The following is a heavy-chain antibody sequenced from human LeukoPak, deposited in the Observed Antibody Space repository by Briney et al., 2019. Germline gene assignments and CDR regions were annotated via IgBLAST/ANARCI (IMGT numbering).Heavy chain of an antibody. CDR1: GYSFTSYW. CDR3: ARRGAAAGLILDY. V-gene: IGHV5-51*01. D-gene: IGHD6-13*01. Sequence: GESLKISCKGSGYSFTSYWIGWVRQMPGKGLGWMGIIYPGDSDTRYSPSFQGQVTISADKSISTAYLQWSSLKASDTAMYYCARRGAAAGLILDYWGQGTLVTVSS. J-gene: IGHJ4*02. CDR2: IYPGDSDT.